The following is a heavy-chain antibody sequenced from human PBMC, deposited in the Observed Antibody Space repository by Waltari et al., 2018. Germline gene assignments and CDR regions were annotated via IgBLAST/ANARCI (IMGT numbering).Heavy chain of an antibody. V-gene: IGHV1-46*01. CDR2: INPSGGST. Sequence: QVQLVQSGAEVKKPGASVLVSCKASGYTFSRYYIHWVRQAPGQGLEWMGIINPSGGSTSYAQKFQGRVTMTRDTSTSTVYMELSSLRSEDTAVYYCARGQLLHYFDYWGQGTLVTVSS. J-gene: IGHJ4*02. CDR1: GYTFSRYY. D-gene: IGHD6-13*01. CDR3: ARGQLLHYFDY.